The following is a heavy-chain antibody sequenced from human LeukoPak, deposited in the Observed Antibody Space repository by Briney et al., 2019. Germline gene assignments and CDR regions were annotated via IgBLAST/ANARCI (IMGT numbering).Heavy chain of an antibody. CDR2: INHSGST. CDR1: GGSFSGYY. Sequence: SETLSLTCAVYGGSFSGYYWSWIRQPPGKGLEWIGEINHSGSTNYNPSLKSRVTISVDTSKNQFSLELSSVTAADTAVYYCARILPAYYDSSGYYPYIDYWGQGNLVTVSS. J-gene: IGHJ4*02. D-gene: IGHD3-22*01. CDR3: ARILPAYYDSSGYYPYIDY. V-gene: IGHV4-34*01.